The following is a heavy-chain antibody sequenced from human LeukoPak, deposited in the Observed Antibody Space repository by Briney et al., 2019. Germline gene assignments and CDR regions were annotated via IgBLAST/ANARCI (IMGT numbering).Heavy chain of an antibody. CDR1: GGSFSGYY. CDR3: ARPSQGGDVFDP. D-gene: IGHD2-21*02. J-gene: IGHJ5*02. CDR2: TNHSGST. V-gene: IGHV4-34*01. Sequence: SETLSLTCAVYGGSFSGYYWSWIRQPPGKGLEWIGETNHSGSTNYNPSLKSRVTISVDTSKNQFSLKLSSVTAADTAVYYCARPSQGGDVFDPWGQGTLVTVSS.